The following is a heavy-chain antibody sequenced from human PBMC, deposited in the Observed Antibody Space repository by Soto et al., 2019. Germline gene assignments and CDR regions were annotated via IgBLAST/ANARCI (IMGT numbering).Heavy chain of an antibody. CDR3: ARDQGITTFGVYSMYYYGMDV. CDR1: GDSISSYY. V-gene: IGHV4-59*01. D-gene: IGHD3-3*01. Sequence: ETLSLTCTVSGDSISSYYWSWIRQPPGKGLEWIGHIYYSGSTHYNPSLKSRVTISKDTSKNQFSLKLSSVTTADTAVYYCARDQGITTFGVYSMYYYGMDVWGQGTTVTVSS. J-gene: IGHJ6*02. CDR2: IYYSGST.